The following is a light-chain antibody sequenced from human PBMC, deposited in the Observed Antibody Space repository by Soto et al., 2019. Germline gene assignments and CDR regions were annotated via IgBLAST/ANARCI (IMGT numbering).Light chain of an antibody. CDR3: QQSYSTPWT. V-gene: IGKV1-39*01. Sequence: DIHMAQSPSTLSASEGDRVTITCRASQRISSWLAWYQQKPGKAPKLLIYAASSLQSGVPSRFSGSGSGTDFTLTISSLQPEDFATYYCQQSYSTPWTFGQGTKVDIK. J-gene: IGKJ1*01. CDR2: AAS. CDR1: QRISSW.